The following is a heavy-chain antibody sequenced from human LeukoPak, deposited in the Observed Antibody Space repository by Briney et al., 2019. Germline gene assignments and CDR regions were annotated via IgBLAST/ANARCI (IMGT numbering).Heavy chain of an antibody. CDR2: ISGSGRTT. CDR1: GFTFSSYA. V-gene: IGHV3-23*01. D-gene: IGHD4-23*01. CDR3: AKHTTVVTESWFDP. Sequence: QPGGSLRLSCAASGFTFSSYAMNWVRQAPGKGLEWVSTISGSGRTTYYADSVKGRFTISRDNSKNTLYLQMNSLRAEDTAVYYCAKHTTVVTESWFDPWGQGTLVTVSS. J-gene: IGHJ5*02.